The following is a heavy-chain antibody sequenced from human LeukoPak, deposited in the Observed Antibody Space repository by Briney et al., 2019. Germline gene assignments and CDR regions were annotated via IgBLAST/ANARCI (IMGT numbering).Heavy chain of an antibody. J-gene: IGHJ4*02. CDR2: IYYSGST. CDR3: ARLWSGYRPPDY. V-gene: IGHV4-39*01. Sequence: PSETLSLTCTVSGGSISGDSYYWGWIRQPPGKGLEWIGSIYYSGSTYYNPSLKSRVTISVDTSKSQISLKLRSVTAADTAMHYCARLWSGYRPPDYWGQGTLVTVSS. CDR1: GGSISGDSYY. D-gene: IGHD3-3*01.